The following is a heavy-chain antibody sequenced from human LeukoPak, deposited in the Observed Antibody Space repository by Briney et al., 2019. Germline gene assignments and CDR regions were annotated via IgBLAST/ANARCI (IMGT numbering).Heavy chain of an antibody. J-gene: IGHJ6*02. D-gene: IGHD5-18*01. CDR1: GGSISSSSYY. V-gene: IGHV4-39*01. CDR3: ARIVLYSYGQYYYGMDV. CDR2: IYYSGST. Sequence: PSETLSLTCTVSGGSISSSSYYWGWIRQPPGKGLEWIGSIYYSGSTYYNPSLESRVTISVDTSKNQFSLKLSSVTAADTAVYYCARIVLYSYGQYYYGMDVWGQGTTVTVSS.